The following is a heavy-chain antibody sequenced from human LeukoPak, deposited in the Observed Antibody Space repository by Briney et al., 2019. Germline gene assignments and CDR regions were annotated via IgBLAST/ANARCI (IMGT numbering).Heavy chain of an antibody. V-gene: IGHV3-7*01. CDR1: GFTFSGYW. J-gene: IGHJ4*02. D-gene: IGHD3-22*01. CDR2: IKQDGSEK. Sequence: GGSLRLSCTASGFTFSGYWMTWVRQAPGKGLEWVANIKQDGSEKYSVDSVRGRFTISRDNAKNTLYLQMNSLRAEDTAVYYCARVRITMIVVVIPPDYWGQGTLVTVSS. CDR3: ARVRITMIVVVIPPDY.